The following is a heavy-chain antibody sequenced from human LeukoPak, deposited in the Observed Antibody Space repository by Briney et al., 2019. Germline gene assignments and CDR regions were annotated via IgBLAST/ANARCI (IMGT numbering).Heavy chain of an antibody. CDR2: INSDGSST. D-gene: IGHD1-20*01. V-gene: IGHV3-74*01. CDR1: GFTFDDYA. Sequence: GGSLRLSCTASGFTFDDYAMHWVRQAPGKGLEWVSRINSDGSSTSYADSVKGRFTISRDNAKNTLYLQMNSLRAEDTAVYYCARYSWRVGPFDYWGQGTLVTVSS. CDR3: ARYSWRVGPFDY. J-gene: IGHJ4*02.